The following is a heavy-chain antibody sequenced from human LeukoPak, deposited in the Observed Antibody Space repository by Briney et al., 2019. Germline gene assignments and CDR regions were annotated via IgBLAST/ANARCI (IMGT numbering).Heavy chain of an antibody. V-gene: IGHV1-18*01. CDR1: GYTFTSYG. Sequence: ASVKVTCKASGYTFTSYGISWVRQAPGQGLEWMGWISAYNGNTNYAQKLQGRVTMTTDTSTSTAYMELRSLRSDDTAVYYCARDHQEWLVPTEYFQHWGQGTLVTVSS. CDR2: ISAYNGNT. CDR3: ARDHQEWLVPTEYFQH. J-gene: IGHJ1*01. D-gene: IGHD6-19*01.